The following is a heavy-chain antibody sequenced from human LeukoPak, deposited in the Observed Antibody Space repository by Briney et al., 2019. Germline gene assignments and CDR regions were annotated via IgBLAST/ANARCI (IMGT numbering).Heavy chain of an antibody. D-gene: IGHD3-22*01. CDR2: ISGSGGST. V-gene: IGHV3-23*01. CDR1: GFTFSSFA. J-gene: IGHJ4*02. Sequence: PGGSLRLSCAASGFTFSSFAMSWVRQAPGKGLEWVSTISGSGGSTSYADSVKGRFTISRDNSKNTLYLQMNSLRAEDTALYYCAKNSRSSGHYLDHWGRGTLVTVSS. CDR3: AKNSRSSGHYLDH.